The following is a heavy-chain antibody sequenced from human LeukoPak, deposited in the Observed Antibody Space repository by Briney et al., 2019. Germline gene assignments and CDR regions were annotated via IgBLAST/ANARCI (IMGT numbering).Heavy chain of an antibody. D-gene: IGHD4-23*01. V-gene: IGHV3-30*03. CDR1: GFTFSSYG. CDR2: ISYDGSNK. J-gene: IGHJ4*02. CDR3: AISSPVATVGY. Sequence: PGRSLRLSCAASGFTFSSYGMHWVRQAPGKGLEWVAVISYDGSNKYYADSVKGRFTISRDNSKNTLYLQMNSLRAEDTAVYYCAISSPVATVGYWGQGTLVTVSS.